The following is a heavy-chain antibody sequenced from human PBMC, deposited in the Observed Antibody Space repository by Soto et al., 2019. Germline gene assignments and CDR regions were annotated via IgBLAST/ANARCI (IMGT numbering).Heavy chain of an antibody. D-gene: IGHD3-10*01. CDR2: IYYSGST. Sequence: QVQLQESGPGLVKPSQTLSLTCTVSGGSISSGGYYWSWIRQHPGKGLEWIGYIYYSGSTYYNPSLKSRVTISVDAYKNQFSLKLSAVTAADTAVYYCARGPYGSGSYYYFDYWGQGTLVTVSS. CDR3: ARGPYGSGSYYYFDY. J-gene: IGHJ4*02. CDR1: GGSISSGGYY. V-gene: IGHV4-31*03.